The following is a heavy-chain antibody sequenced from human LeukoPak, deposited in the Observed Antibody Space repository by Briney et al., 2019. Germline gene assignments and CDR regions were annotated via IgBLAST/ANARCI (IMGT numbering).Heavy chain of an antibody. CDR3: ARTGRLLSNYYYGMDV. J-gene: IGHJ6*02. Sequence: GASVKVSCKASGYTFTSYGISWVRQAPGQGLEWMGWISAYNGNTNYAQKLQGRVTMTTDTSTSTAYMELRSLRSDDTAVYYCARTGRLLSNYYYGMDVWGQGTTVTVSS. V-gene: IGHV1-18*01. CDR2: ISAYNGNT. D-gene: IGHD6-25*01. CDR1: GYTFTSYG.